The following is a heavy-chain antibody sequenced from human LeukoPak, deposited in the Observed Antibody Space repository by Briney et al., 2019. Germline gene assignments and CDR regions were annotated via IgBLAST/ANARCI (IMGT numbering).Heavy chain of an antibody. Sequence: GGSLRLSCAASGFTFSSYEMNWVRQAPGKGLEWVSSISSSSSYIYYADSVKGRFTISRDNAKKSLYLQMNSLRAEDTAVYYCATIAVAGTAGAFDIWGQGTMVTVSS. CDR2: ISSSSSYI. J-gene: IGHJ3*02. D-gene: IGHD6-19*01. CDR3: ATIAVAGTAGAFDI. V-gene: IGHV3-21*01. CDR1: GFTFSSYE.